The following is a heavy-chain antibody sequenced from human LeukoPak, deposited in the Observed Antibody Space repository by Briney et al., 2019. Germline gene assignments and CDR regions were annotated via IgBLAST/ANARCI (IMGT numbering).Heavy chain of an antibody. J-gene: IGHJ3*02. Sequence: RASVKVSCKASGYTFTGYYMHWVRQAPGQGLEWMGWINPNSGGTNYAQKFQGWVTMTRDTSISTAYMELSRLRSDDTAVYYCASSTYYYDSSGYGAFDIWGQGTMVTVSS. CDR3: ASSTYYYDSSGYGAFDI. D-gene: IGHD3-22*01. CDR2: INPNSGGT. CDR1: GYTFTGYY. V-gene: IGHV1-2*04.